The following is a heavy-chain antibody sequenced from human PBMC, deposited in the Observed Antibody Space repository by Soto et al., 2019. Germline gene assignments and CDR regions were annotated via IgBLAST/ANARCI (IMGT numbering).Heavy chain of an antibody. Sequence: QVQLVESGGGVVQSGRSLRLSCAASGFSFSSYGMHWVRQASGKGLEWVAVIWYDGSNKYYADSVKGRFTISRDNSKNTLYLLMNSLRAEDTAVYYCARDGSGDRHAFDIWGQGTMVTVSS. CDR1: GFSFSSYG. V-gene: IGHV3-33*01. CDR3: ARDGSGDRHAFDI. D-gene: IGHD3-10*01. J-gene: IGHJ3*02. CDR2: IWYDGSNK.